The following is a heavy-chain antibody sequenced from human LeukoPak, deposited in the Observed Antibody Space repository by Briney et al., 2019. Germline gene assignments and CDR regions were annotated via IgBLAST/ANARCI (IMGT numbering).Heavy chain of an antibody. D-gene: IGHD1-1*01. CDR3: ARAPGYGAAYYFDY. CDR2: ISGSGGST. J-gene: IGHJ4*02. Sequence: GGSLRLSCAASGFTFSSYGMSWVRQAPGKGLEWVSAISGSGGSTYYADSVKGRFTISRDNSKNTLHLRMNSLRAEDTAVYYCARAPGYGAAYYFDYWGQGTLVTVSS. CDR1: GFTFSSYG. V-gene: IGHV3-23*01.